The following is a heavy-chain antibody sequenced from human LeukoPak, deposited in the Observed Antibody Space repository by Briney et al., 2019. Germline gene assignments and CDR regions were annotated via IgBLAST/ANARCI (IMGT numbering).Heavy chain of an antibody. V-gene: IGHV1-18*04. Sequence: ASLKVSCKASGYTFTDYYVHWVRQAPGQGLEWMGWISAYNGHTNYAPKLQGRLTVTTDTSTSTAYMELRSLRSDDTAVYYCARDGVPAAVSCPGRFDPWGQGTLVTVSS. CDR2: ISAYNGHT. CDR1: GYTFTDYY. CDR3: ARDGVPAAVSCPGRFDP. D-gene: IGHD2-2*01. J-gene: IGHJ5*02.